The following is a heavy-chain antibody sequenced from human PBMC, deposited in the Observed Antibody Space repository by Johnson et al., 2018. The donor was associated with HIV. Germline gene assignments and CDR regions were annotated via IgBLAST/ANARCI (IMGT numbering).Heavy chain of an antibody. CDR3: ASLGLDLLVKAPLSVVFDAFDI. Sequence: VQLVESGGGLIQPGGSLRLSCAASGFTVSSNYMSWVRQAPGKGLEWVSVIYSGGSTYYADSVKGRFTISRDNSKNTLYVQMNSLRAEDTAVYYCASLGLDLLVKAPLSVVFDAFDIWGQGTMVTVSS. CDR1: GFTVSSNY. D-gene: IGHD3-16*01. J-gene: IGHJ3*02. V-gene: IGHV3-66*02. CDR2: IYSGGST.